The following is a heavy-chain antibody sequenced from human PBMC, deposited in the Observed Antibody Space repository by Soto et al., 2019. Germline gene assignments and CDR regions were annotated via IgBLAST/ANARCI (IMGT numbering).Heavy chain of an antibody. CDR3: ARGPMDYGSGSYYNILAGANWFDP. V-gene: IGHV4-34*01. Sequence: PSETLSLTCAVYGGSFSGYYWSWIRQPPGKGLEWIGEINHSGSTNYNPSLKSRVTISVDTSKNQFSLKLGSVTAADTAVYYCARGPMDYGSGSYYNILAGANWFDPWGQGTLVTVSS. CDR2: INHSGST. D-gene: IGHD3-10*01. J-gene: IGHJ5*02. CDR1: GGSFSGYY.